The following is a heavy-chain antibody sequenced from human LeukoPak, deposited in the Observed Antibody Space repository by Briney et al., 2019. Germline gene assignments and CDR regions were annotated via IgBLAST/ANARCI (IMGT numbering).Heavy chain of an antibody. CDR3: ATRNSPYYFDY. J-gene: IGHJ4*02. CDR1: GFTFSSYA. CDR2: ISGSSTST. Sequence: GGSLRLSCAASGFTFSSYAMGWVRQAPGKGLQWVSGISGSSTSTYYADSAKGRFTISRDNSKNTLYLQMNSLRADDTAVYYCATRNSPYYFDYRGQGTLVTVSS. D-gene: IGHD1-14*01. V-gene: IGHV3-23*01.